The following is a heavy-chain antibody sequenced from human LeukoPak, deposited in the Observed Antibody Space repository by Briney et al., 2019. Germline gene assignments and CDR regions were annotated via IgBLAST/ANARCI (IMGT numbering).Heavy chain of an antibody. V-gene: IGHV3-23*01. Sequence: GGSLRLSCAASGFTFSSYAMNWVRQAPGKGLEWVASVSGSGVSTYYADSVKGRFTISRDNSRNTLYLQMNSLRAEDTAAYYCTKDHGSYGSGSFLFDYWGQGTLVTVSS. D-gene: IGHD3-10*01. CDR1: GFTFSSYA. CDR2: VSGSGVST. J-gene: IGHJ4*02. CDR3: TKDHGSYGSGSFLFDY.